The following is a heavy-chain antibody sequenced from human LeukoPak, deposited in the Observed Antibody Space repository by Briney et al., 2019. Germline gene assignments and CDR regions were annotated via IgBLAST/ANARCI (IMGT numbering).Heavy chain of an antibody. D-gene: IGHD3-22*01. CDR3: ARPYDSSGYSLTGY. Sequence: GASLQISCKGSGYSFTSYWIGWVRPVPGKGLEWMGIIYPGDSDTRYSPSFQGQVTISADKSISTAYLQWSSLKASDTAMYYCARPYDSSGYSLTGYWGQGTLVTVSS. CDR1: GYSFTSYW. J-gene: IGHJ4*02. V-gene: IGHV5-51*01. CDR2: IYPGDSDT.